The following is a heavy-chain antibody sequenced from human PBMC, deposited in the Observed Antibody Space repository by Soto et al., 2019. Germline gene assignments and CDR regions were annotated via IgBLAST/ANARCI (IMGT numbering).Heavy chain of an antibody. CDR3: ASSSQLLYRIYH. Sequence: SETLSLTCTVSGGSISSRGYYWGWIRQPPGKGLEWIGSIYYSGNTYYSPSLKSRVTISVDTSKNQFSLKLSSVTAADTAVFYLASSSQLLYRIYHWGQGSLVPGSS. CDR1: GGSISSRGYY. J-gene: IGHJ5*02. D-gene: IGHD2-2*02. CDR2: IYYSGNT. V-gene: IGHV4-39*01.